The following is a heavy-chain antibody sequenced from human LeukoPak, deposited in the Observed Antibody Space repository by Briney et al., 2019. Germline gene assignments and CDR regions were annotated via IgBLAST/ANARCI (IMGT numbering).Heavy chain of an antibody. J-gene: IGHJ5*02. V-gene: IGHV1-69*04. CDR3: ASGNYDILTDYHWFDP. CDR2: IIPILGIA. CDR1: GGTFSSYA. Sequence: SVKVSCKASGGTFSSYAISWVRQAPGQGLEWMGRIIPILGIANYAQKFQGRVTITADKSTSTAYMELSSLRSEDTAVYYCASGNYDILTDYHWFDPRGQGTLVTVSS. D-gene: IGHD3-9*01.